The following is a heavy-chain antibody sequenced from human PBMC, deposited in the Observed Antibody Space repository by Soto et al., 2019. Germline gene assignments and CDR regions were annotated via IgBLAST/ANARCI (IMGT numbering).Heavy chain of an antibody. J-gene: IGHJ4*02. Sequence: PGGSLRLSCAASGFTFSSYAMSWVRQAPGKGLEWVSAISGSGGSTYYADSVKGRFTISRDNSKNTLYLQMNSLRAEDTAVYYCAKSLSQPLARGRYFDYWGQGTLVTVSS. CDR2: ISGSGGST. V-gene: IGHV3-23*01. CDR1: GFTFSSYA. CDR3: AKSLSQPLARGRYFDY. D-gene: IGHD3-10*01.